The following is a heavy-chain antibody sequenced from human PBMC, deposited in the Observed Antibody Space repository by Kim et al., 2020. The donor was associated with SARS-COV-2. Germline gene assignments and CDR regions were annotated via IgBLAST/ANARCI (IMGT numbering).Heavy chain of an antibody. D-gene: IGHD3-22*01. Sequence: GGSLRLSCAASGFTLSNYNMNWVRQAPGKGLEWVSYISSVSSVRWNADSVEGRFTISRDNAKNSLHLQMNSLRDEDTAVYYCARGVHIVISDWYCDLWGRGPRVTVST. J-gene: IGHJ2*01. CDR3: ARGVHIVISDWYCDL. CDR1: GFTLSNYN. CDR2: ISSVSSVR. V-gene: IGHV3-48*02.